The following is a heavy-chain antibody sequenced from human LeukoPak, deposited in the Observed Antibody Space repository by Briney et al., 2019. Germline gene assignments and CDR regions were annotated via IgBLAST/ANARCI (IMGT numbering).Heavy chain of an antibody. CDR2: ITDSGGST. CDR3: ANRISGSSS. D-gene: IGHD1-26*01. J-gene: IGHJ5*02. V-gene: IGHV3-23*01. Sequence: GGSLRLSCAASRFTFTSYAMSWVRQAPGKGLEWVSSITDSGGSTYYADSVKGRFTISRDNSKNTVFLQMNSLRAEDTGVYYCANRISGSSSWGQGTLVTVSS. CDR1: RFTFTSYA.